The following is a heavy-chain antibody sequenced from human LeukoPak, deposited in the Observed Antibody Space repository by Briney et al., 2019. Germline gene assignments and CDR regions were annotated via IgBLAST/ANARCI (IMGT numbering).Heavy chain of an antibody. V-gene: IGHV3-9*03. D-gene: IGHD6-19*01. CDR1: GFTFDDYA. J-gene: IGHJ5*02. CDR2: ISWNGGNI. Sequence: GRSLRLSCAASGFTFDDYAMHWVRQAPGKGLEWVSGISWNGGNIGYADSVKGRFIISRDNARNSLYLQMNSLRAEDMALYYCAKGGIAVAGTWFDPWGRGTLVTVSS. CDR3: AKGGIAVAGTWFDP.